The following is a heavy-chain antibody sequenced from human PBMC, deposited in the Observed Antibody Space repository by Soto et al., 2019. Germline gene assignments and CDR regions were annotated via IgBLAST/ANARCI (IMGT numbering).Heavy chain of an antibody. CDR1: GYTFTAYA. Sequence: QVQLVQSGGEERKPGASVRLSCEASGYTFTAYALHSLRQAPGQSLEWMAWINPGNGNTKYSLKFLGRVSITKDTSATTAYLELGSLKSEDTAVYYWARSAISPYGGLIGPFDYWCQGDLVTGSS. CDR3: ARSAISPYGGLIGPFDY. CDR2: INPGNGNT. J-gene: IGHJ4*02. D-gene: IGHD3-16*02. V-gene: IGHV1-3*05.